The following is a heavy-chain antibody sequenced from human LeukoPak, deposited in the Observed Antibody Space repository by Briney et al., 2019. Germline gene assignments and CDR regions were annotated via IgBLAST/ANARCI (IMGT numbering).Heavy chain of an antibody. Sequence: PSETLSLTCTVSGGSITSYYWNWIRQPPGKGLEWIGYIYYSGSTNYNPSLKSRVTISVDTSKNQFSLRLNSVTSADTAVYYCARGNTALVWGQGTPVTVSS. CDR2: IYYSGST. CDR3: ARGNTALV. J-gene: IGHJ4*02. D-gene: IGHD5-18*01. V-gene: IGHV4-59*01. CDR1: GGSITSYY.